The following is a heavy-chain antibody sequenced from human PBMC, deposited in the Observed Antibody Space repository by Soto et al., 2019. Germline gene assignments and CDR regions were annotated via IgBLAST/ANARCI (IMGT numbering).Heavy chain of an antibody. CDR3: ERLQRELAGSK. CDR2: IKANSGGK. Sequence: QVQLVQSGAEVKKPGASVKVSCKASGYTFSDYYMHWVRQATGQGLEWMGWIKANSGGKTYAQKFQGSVTMSRDTSTTTAYMELSRLSSDDTAIYYCERLQRELAGSKWGQGTLVTDSS. CDR1: GYTFSDYY. J-gene: IGHJ4*02. D-gene: IGHD6-19*01. V-gene: IGHV1-2*02.